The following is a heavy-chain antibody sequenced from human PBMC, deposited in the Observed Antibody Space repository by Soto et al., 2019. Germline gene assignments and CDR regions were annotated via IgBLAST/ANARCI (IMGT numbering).Heavy chain of an antibody. CDR3: TREGTFGSGSNEAWFDP. CDR2: IWYDGSKE. J-gene: IGHJ5*02. D-gene: IGHD6-25*01. Sequence: QEQLAESGGGVVQPGTSLRLSCTASGFTFSSFGMNWVRQAPGKGLEWVALIWYDGSKEYYADSVKGRFTISRDDSKNTLYLQRDSLRAEDTAVYYCTREGTFGSGSNEAWFDPWGQGTLVTVSS. CDR1: GFTFSSFG. V-gene: IGHV3-33*08.